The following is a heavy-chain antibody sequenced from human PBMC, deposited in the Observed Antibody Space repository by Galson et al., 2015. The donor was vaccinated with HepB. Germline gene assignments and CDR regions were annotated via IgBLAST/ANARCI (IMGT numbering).Heavy chain of an antibody. CDR1: GSTLTELS. Sequence: SVTVSCKVSGSTLTELSMHWVRQAPGKGLEWMGGFDPDDGETIYAQKFQGRVTMTEDTSTDTAYMELSSLRSEDTAVYYCATDSYCSSTSCYGDYYYYGMDVWGQGTTVTVSS. CDR3: ATDSYCSSTSCYGDYYYYGMDV. CDR2: FDPDDGET. V-gene: IGHV1-24*01. D-gene: IGHD2-2*01. J-gene: IGHJ6*02.